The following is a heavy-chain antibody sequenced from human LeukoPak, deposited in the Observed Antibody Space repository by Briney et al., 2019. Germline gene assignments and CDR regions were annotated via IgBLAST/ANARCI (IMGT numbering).Heavy chain of an antibody. Sequence: GGSLRLSCVASGFTFSSYVMSWVRETPARGLEWVSSLRGNGDAFYADSVKGRFTLSRDESRNTVYLQLNKLRVEDTAIYYCAKASWVSTADAVLWGQGTVVTVSS. D-gene: IGHD3-16*01. V-gene: IGHV3-23*01. CDR2: LRGNGDA. CDR1: GFTFSSYV. J-gene: IGHJ4*02. CDR3: AKASWVSTADAVL.